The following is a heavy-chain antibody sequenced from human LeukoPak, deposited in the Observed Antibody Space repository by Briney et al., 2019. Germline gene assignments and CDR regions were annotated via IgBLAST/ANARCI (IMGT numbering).Heavy chain of an antibody. CDR2: ISGSGGST. D-gene: IGHD2-2*01. Sequence: GGPLRLSCATSGITFSSYVMSWVRQAPGKGLEWVSGISGSGGSTYYADSVKGRFTISRDNSKNTLYLQMNSLRVEDTAVYYCAKAAGYCSSTSCYRGVYYFDYWGQGTLVTVSS. CDR1: GITFSSYV. J-gene: IGHJ4*02. CDR3: AKAAGYCSSTSCYRGVYYFDY. V-gene: IGHV3-23*01.